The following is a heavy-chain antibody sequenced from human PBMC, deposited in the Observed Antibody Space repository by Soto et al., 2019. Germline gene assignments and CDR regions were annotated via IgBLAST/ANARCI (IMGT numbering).Heavy chain of an antibody. CDR2: ISASTSST. D-gene: IGHD1-20*01. CDR1: GXTFSRYA. J-gene: IGHJ6*02. CDR3: AKMSALYNWKAGGMDV. V-gene: IGHV3-23*01. Sequence: GSQRLFCAASGXTFSRYAMTWVRQAPGKGLEWVSVISASTSSTYYANSVKGRFTISRDNSKNTMYLNMNSLIAEETAVYNCAKMSALYNWKAGGMDVWRQGTTVT.